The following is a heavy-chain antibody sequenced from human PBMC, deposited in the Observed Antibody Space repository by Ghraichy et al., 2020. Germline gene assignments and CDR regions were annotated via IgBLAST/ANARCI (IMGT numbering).Heavy chain of an antibody. CDR1: GGSISSSSYY. CDR3: ASVVVVAALRSFQP. Sequence: SQTLSLTCTVSGGSISSSSYYWGWIRQPPGKGLEWIGSIYYSGSTYYNPSLKSRVTISVDTSKNQFSLKLSSVTAADTAVYYCASVVVVAALRSFQPWGQGTLVPVSP. D-gene: IGHD2-15*01. CDR2: IYYSGST. V-gene: IGHV4-39*01. J-gene: IGHJ1*01.